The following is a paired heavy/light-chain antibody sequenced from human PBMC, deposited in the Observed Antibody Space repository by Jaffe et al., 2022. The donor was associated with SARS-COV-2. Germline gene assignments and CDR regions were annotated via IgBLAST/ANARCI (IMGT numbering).Heavy chain of an antibody. Sequence: QVQLVESGGGVVQPGRSLRLSCAASGFTFSSYGMHWVRQAPGKGLEWVALISYDGSDKYYAESVKGRFTISRDNSKNTLYLQMNSLRGEDTAVYYCAKADKASSGWYVALALGEDYHYNGMDVWGQGTTVTVSS. CDR3: AKADKASSGWYVALALGEDYHYNGMDV. CDR2: ISYDGSDK. CDR1: GFTFSSYG. J-gene: IGHJ6*02. V-gene: IGHV3-30*18. D-gene: IGHD6-19*01.
Light chain of an antibody. Sequence: QSALTQPASVSGSPGQSITISCTGTSSDVGGYNYVSWYQQHPGKAPKLMICDVSNRPSGVSNRFSGSKSGNTASLTISGLQAEDEADYYCTSYTSSSTLVFGGGTKLTVL. V-gene: IGLV2-14*01. CDR1: SSDVGGYNY. CDR3: TSYTSSSTLV. J-gene: IGLJ2*01. CDR2: DVS.